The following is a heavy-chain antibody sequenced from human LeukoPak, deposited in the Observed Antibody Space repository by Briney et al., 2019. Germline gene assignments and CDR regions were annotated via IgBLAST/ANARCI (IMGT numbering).Heavy chain of an antibody. CDR2: ISNNGGYT. J-gene: IGHJ4*02. CDR3: AKQLGYCSDGSCYFPY. V-gene: IGHV3-23*01. CDR1: GFTFSSPA. Sequence: PGGSLRLSCAASGFTFSSPAMSWVRQAPGKGLEWVSAISNNGGYTYYADSVQGRFTISRDNSKSTLCLQMNSLRAEDTAVYYCAKQLGYCSDGSCYFPYWGQGTLVTVPS. D-gene: IGHD2-15*01.